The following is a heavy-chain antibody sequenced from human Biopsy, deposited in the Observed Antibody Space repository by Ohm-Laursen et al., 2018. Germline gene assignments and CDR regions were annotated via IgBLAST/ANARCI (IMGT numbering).Heavy chain of an antibody. V-gene: IGHV1-69*04. J-gene: IGHJ6*02. CDR1: GGIFSRYV. CDR2: IIPLLGIT. Sequence: GASVKVSCKASGGIFSRYVMSWVRQAPGQGLEWMGRIIPLLGITNYAGRFQGRVTISVDRSTSTAYMELSSLKSEDTAVYYCAREYPEGDVWGQGTSVTVSS. D-gene: IGHD2-2*02. CDR3: AREYPEGDV.